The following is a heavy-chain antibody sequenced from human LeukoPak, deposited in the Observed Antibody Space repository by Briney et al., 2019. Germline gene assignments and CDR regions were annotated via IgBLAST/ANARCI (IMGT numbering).Heavy chain of an antibody. CDR2: IRYDGSNK. J-gene: IGHJ4*02. D-gene: IGHD3-10*01. V-gene: IGHV3-30*02. CDR1: GFTFSSYG. CDR3: AKDSVWFGEFPEYYFDY. Sequence: GGSLRLSCAASGFTFSSYGMHWVRQAPGKGLEWVAFIRYDGSNKYYADSVKGRFTISRDNSKNTLYLQMNSLRAEDTAVYYCAKDSVWFGEFPEYYFDYWGQGTLVTVSS.